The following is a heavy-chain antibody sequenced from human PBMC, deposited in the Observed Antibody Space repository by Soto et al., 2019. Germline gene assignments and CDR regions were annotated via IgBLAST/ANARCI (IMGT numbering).Heavy chain of an antibody. J-gene: IGHJ4*02. D-gene: IGHD2-2*01. Sequence: SLRLSCAASGFTFSSNGMHWVRQAPGKGLEWVAVIWYDGSNKYYADSVKGRFTISRDNSKNTLYLQMNSLRAEDTALYYCARGRTLYCSGTSCSNFDYWGQGTLVTVSS. V-gene: IGHV3-33*01. CDR3: ARGRTLYCSGTSCSNFDY. CDR1: GFTFSSNG. CDR2: IWYDGSNK.